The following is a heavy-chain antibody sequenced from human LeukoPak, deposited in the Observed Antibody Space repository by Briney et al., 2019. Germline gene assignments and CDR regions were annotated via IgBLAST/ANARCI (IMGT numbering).Heavy chain of an antibody. V-gene: IGHV3-30*18. D-gene: IGHD6-19*01. CDR3: AKEGVYSSGWYSGSYFDY. J-gene: IGHJ4*02. Sequence: GGSLRLSCAASGFTFSSYGMHWVRQAPGKGLEWVAVISYDGSNKYYADSVKGRFTISRDNSKNTLYLQMNSLRAEDTAVYYCAKEGVYSSGWYSGSYFDYWGQGTLVTVSS. CDR1: GFTFSSYG. CDR2: ISYDGSNK.